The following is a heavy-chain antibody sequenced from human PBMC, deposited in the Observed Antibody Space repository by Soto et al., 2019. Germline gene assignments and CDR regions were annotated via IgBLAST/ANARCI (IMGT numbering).Heavy chain of an antibody. CDR1: GFTFSSYA. CDR2: ISYDGSNK. V-gene: IGHV3-30-3*01. D-gene: IGHD3-10*01. J-gene: IGHJ4*02. Sequence: QVQLVESGGGVVQPGRSLRLSCAASGFTFSSYAIHWVRQAPGKGLEWVAVISYDGSNKYYADSVKGRFTISRDNSKNTLYLQMNSLRAEDTAVYYCARDHYYGSGSYYNYWGQGTLVTVSS. CDR3: ARDHYYGSGSYYNY.